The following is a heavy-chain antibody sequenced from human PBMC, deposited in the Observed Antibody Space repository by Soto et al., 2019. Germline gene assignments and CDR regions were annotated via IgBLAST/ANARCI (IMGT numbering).Heavy chain of an antibody. J-gene: IGHJ6*02. CDR2: ISGSGSPT. Sequence: PGGSLRLSCAASGFTFSSYAMTWVRQAPGRGLEWVSAISGSGSPTYYADSVKGRFTISRDNSKNTLYLQMNSLRADDTAVYYCARDMSGGTYNYYYGMDVWGQGTTVTVS. CDR1: GFTFSSYA. D-gene: IGHD1-26*01. CDR3: ARDMSGGTYNYYYGMDV. V-gene: IGHV3-23*01.